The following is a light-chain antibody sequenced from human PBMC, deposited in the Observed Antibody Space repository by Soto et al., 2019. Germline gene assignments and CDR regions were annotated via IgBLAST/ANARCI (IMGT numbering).Light chain of an antibody. CDR1: SSDVGRYNL. V-gene: IGLV2-23*01. Sequence: QSALTQPASVSGSLGQSITISCTGSSSDVGRYNLVSWYQQHPGKAPKLLIYEDIERPSGVSNRFSGSKSGNTASLTISGLQTEDDADYYCCSYAGGTSVVFGGGTKLTVL. CDR2: EDI. J-gene: IGLJ2*01. CDR3: CSYAGGTSVV.